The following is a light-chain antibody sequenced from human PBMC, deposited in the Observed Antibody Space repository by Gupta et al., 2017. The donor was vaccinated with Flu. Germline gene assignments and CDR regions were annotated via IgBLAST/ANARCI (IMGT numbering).Light chain of an antibody. CDR3: QQYNEYPIT. Sequence: TQSPSSLSASVGDTVTITCRATQFISHYLAWFQQKPGKPPKSLIFAASSLQRGVPSRFSDSGSGTDFSLTISSLQPEDFATYYCQQYNEYPITFGRGTRLEIK. V-gene: IGKV1-16*01. CDR2: AAS. J-gene: IGKJ5*01. CDR1: QFISHY.